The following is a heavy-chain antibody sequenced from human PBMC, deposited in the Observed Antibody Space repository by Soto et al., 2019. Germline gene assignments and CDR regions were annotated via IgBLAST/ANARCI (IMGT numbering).Heavy chain of an antibody. J-gene: IGHJ4*02. V-gene: IGHV4-39*01. CDR2: IYYSGST. CDR3: ARWGRDGYNYDY. Sequence: SETLSLTCTVSGGPISSSSYYWGWIRQPPGKGLEWIGSIYYSGSTYYNPSLKSRVTISVDTSKNQFSLKLSSVTAADTAVYYCARWGRDGYNYDYWGQGTLVT. D-gene: IGHD5-12*01. CDR1: GGPISSSSYY.